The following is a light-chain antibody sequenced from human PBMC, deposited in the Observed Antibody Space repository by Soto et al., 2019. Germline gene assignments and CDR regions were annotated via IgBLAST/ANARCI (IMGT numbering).Light chain of an antibody. CDR2: TAS. V-gene: IGKV1-39*01. J-gene: IGKJ2*01. Sequence: DIQMTESPSSLSASVGARVTIPCRASQRINKYLNWYQQRSGRAPRLLSHTASSLHSGVPSRVSGSGSGSDFTLTISSLKPEDFETYFCQQSFSTPYTFGQGTKVDI. CDR1: QRINKY. CDR3: QQSFSTPYT.